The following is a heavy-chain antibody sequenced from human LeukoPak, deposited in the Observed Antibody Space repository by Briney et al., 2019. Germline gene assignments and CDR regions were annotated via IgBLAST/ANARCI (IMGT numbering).Heavy chain of an antibody. V-gene: IGHV3-33*01. Sequence: GGSLRLSCAASGFTFSSYGMHWVRQAPGTGLEWVAVIWYDGSNKYYADSVKGRFTISRDNSKNTLYLQMNSLRAEDTAVYYCARDNVGEQWLSTGIDYWGQGTLVTVSS. J-gene: IGHJ4*02. CDR3: ARDNVGEQWLSTGIDY. CDR2: IWYDGSNK. D-gene: IGHD6-19*01. CDR1: GFTFSSYG.